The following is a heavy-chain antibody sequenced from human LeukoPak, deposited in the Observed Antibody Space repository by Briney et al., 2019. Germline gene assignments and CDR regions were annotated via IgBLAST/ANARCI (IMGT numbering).Heavy chain of an antibody. CDR2: IKQDGSGK. V-gene: IGHV3-7*01. CDR1: GITFSSHW. D-gene: IGHD3-10*01. CDR3: ARNLRPGSSYGYYYGMDV. J-gene: IGHJ6*02. Sequence: PGGSLRLSCAASGITFSSHWMSWVRQAAGKGLEWVANIKQDGSGKYYVDSVKGRFTISRDNAKNSLYLQMNSLRAEDTAVYYCARNLRPGSSYGYYYGMDVWGQGTTVTVSS.